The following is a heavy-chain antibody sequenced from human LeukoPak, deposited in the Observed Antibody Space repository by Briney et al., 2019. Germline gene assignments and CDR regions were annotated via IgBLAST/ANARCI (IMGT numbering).Heavy chain of an antibody. CDR1: GGSASSGGYH. CDR2: IYYGGST. J-gene: IGHJ4*02. Sequence: SETLSLTCSVSGGSASSGGYHWSWVRQPPGRGLEWIGYIYYGGSTNYNPSLKSRVTISVDTSKNQVSLKLSSVTAADTAVYYCARTDYGGNSGVLDYWGQGTLVTVSS. V-gene: IGHV4-61*08. CDR3: ARTDYGGNSGVLDY. D-gene: IGHD4-23*01.